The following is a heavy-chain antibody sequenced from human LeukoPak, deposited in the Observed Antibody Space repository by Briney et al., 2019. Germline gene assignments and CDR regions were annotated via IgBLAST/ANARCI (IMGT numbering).Heavy chain of an antibody. CDR1: GGSFSGYY. J-gene: IGHJ3*02. D-gene: IGHD1-1*01. V-gene: IGHV4-34*01. Sequence: SETLSLTCAVYGGSFSGYYWSWIRQPPGKGLEWIGEINHSGSTNYNPSLKSRVTISVDTSKNQFSLKLSSVTAADTAVYYCARPRNAWSPMGAFDIWGQGTMVTVSS. CDR2: INHSGST. CDR3: ARPRNAWSPMGAFDI.